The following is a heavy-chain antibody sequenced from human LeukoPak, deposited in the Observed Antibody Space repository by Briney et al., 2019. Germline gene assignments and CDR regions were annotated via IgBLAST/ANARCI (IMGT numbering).Heavy chain of an antibody. J-gene: IGHJ3*02. CDR3: ARDQSGSGGHNNDAFDI. CDR1: GGSISNYY. CDR2: IYASGSS. D-gene: IGHD3-16*01. Sequence: PSETLSLTCSVSGGSISNYYWNWIRQPAGKGLEWIGRIYASGSSRYNPSFKGRVTMSADTSKNQVSLNVTSVTAADTAVYFCARDQSGSGGHNNDAFDIWGQGTVVTVSS. V-gene: IGHV4-4*07.